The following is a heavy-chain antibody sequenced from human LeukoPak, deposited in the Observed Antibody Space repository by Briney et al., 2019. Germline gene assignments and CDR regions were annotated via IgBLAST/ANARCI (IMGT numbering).Heavy chain of an antibody. J-gene: IGHJ4*02. Sequence: GGSLRLSCAASGFTFSSYGMHWVRQAPGKGLEWVAVIWYDGSNKYYADSVKGRFTISRDNSKNTLYLQMNSLRAEDTAVYYCAKALRFLECPDYWGQGTLVTVSS. CDR2: IWYDGSNK. CDR3: AKALRFLECPDY. V-gene: IGHV3-33*06. D-gene: IGHD3-3*01. CDR1: GFTFSSYG.